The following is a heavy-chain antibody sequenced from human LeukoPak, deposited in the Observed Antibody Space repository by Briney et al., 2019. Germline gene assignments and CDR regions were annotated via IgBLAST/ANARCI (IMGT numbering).Heavy chain of an antibody. D-gene: IGHD5-12*01. V-gene: IGHV3-23*01. Sequence: PGGSLRLSCAASGFTFSDHAMSRVRQAPERGLEWVSVVSITGGTTYNADSVKGRFTISRDNSKNTLYLQMRNLRVDDTAVYYCAISPLRGYFDLWGRGTLVTVSS. CDR1: GFTFSDHA. CDR2: VSITGGTT. J-gene: IGHJ2*01. CDR3: AISPLRGYFDL.